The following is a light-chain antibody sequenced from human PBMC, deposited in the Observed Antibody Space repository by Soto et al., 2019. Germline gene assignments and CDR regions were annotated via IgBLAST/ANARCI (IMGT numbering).Light chain of an antibody. CDR1: SGHSSYA. CDR3: LTWGTGTRGV. CDR2: LNSDGSH. J-gene: IGLJ3*02. V-gene: IGLV4-69*01. Sequence: QLVLTQSPSASASLGASVKLTCTLSSGHSSYAIAWHQQQPEKGPRYLMKLNSDGSHSKGDGIPDRFSGSSSGAERYLTISSLQSEDEADYYCLTWGTGTRGVFGGGTKLTVL.